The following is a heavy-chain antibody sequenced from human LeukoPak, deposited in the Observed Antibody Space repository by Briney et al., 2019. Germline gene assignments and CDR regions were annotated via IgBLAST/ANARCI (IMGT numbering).Heavy chain of an antibody. D-gene: IGHD1-14*01. J-gene: IGHJ4*02. CDR1: GYTFTDYH. CDR2: IHPNIGGR. V-gene: IGHV1-2*06. Sequence: ASVKDSCKASGYTFTDYHIHWVRQAPGQGPEWMGRIHPNIGGRNYAQKFEGRVTMSRDTSISTVYMELSSLRSDDTAMYYCARLTGGSETNWGQGTLVTVSA. CDR3: ARLTGGSETN.